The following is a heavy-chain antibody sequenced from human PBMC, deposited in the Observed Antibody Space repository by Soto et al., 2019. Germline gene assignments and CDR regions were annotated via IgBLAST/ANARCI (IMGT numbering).Heavy chain of an antibody. CDR1: GFTVSSNY. D-gene: IGHD3-10*01. V-gene: IGHV3-53*01. J-gene: IGHJ6*02. CDR3: ARDWRITMVRTIYYYGMDV. CDR2: IYSGGST. Sequence: PGGSLRLSCAASGFTVSSNYMSWVRQAPGKGLEWVSVIYSGGSTYYADSVKGRFTISRDNSKNTLYLQMNSLRAEDTAVYYCARDWRITMVRTIYYYGMDVWGQGTTVTVSS.